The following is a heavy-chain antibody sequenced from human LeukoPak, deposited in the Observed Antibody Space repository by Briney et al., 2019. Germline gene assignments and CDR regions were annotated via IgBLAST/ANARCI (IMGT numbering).Heavy chain of an antibody. J-gene: IGHJ2*01. D-gene: IGHD3-22*01. CDR1: DDSISSSSYY. CDR3: ARHYYDSSGYYYPYWYFDL. V-gene: IGHV4-39*07. CDR2: IYYSGST. Sequence: SETLSLTCTVSDDSISSSSYYWGWIRQPPGKGLEWIGSIYYSGSTYYNPSLTSRVTISVDTSKNQFSLKLSSVTAADTAVYYCARHYYDSSGYYYPYWYFDLWGRGTLVTVSS.